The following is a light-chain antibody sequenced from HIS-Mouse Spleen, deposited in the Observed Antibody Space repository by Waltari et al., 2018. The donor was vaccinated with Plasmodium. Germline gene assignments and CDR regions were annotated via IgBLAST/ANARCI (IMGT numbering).Light chain of an antibody. Sequence: SYELTQPPSVSVSPGQTARLTCSGDALPKKYAYWYQQKSGQAPGLVIYEDRKRPSGIPGRVSGSISGTMATLTISGAQVDDEADYYCYSTDSSGNHRVFGGGTKLTVL. CDR1: ALPKKY. J-gene: IGLJ3*02. CDR2: EDR. V-gene: IGLV3-10*01. CDR3: YSTDSSGNHRV.